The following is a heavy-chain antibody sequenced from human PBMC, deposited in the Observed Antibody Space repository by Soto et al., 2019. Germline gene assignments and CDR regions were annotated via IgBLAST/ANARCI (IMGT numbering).Heavy chain of an antibody. CDR1: GFTFSSYS. Sequence: EVQLVESGGGLVKPGGSLRLSCAASGFTFSSYSMNWVRQAPGKGLEWVSSISSSSSYIYYADSVKGRVTISRDNAKNSLYLQMNSLRAEDTAVYYCARDRVVVAAFDYWGQGTLVTVSS. V-gene: IGHV3-21*01. CDR3: ARDRVVVAAFDY. D-gene: IGHD2-15*01. CDR2: ISSSSSYI. J-gene: IGHJ4*02.